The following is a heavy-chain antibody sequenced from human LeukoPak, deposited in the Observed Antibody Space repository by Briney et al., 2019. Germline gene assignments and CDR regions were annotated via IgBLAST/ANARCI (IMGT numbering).Heavy chain of an antibody. V-gene: IGHV4-30-4*01. CDR2: ICYSGTT. Sequence: SQTLSLTCTVSGGSISSSDFYWSWIRQHPGKGLEWIGYICYSGTTYYNPSLKSRVTISVDTSKNQFSLKLSSVTAADTAVYYCARYRGYSYGPVDYFDYWGQGTLVTVSS. CDR3: ARYRGYSYGPVDYFDY. CDR1: GGSISSSDFY. J-gene: IGHJ4*02. D-gene: IGHD5-18*01.